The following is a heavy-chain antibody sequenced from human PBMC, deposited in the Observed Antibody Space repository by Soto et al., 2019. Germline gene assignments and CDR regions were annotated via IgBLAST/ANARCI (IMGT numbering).Heavy chain of an antibody. D-gene: IGHD6-6*01. CDR3: ARDRSNSPDYFDY. CDR1: GGSISSDDYY. CDR2: IYYSGST. V-gene: IGHV4-30-4*01. J-gene: IGHJ4*02. Sequence: QVQLQESGPGLVKPSQTLSLTCTVSGGSISSDDYYWRWIRQPPGKGLEWIGYIYYSGSTYYNPSLKSRLTISLDTSKNQFSLRLNSVSAADTAVYYCARDRSNSPDYFDYWGQGTLVTVSS.